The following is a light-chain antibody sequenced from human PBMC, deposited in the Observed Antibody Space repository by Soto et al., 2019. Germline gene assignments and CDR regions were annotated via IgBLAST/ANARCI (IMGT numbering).Light chain of an antibody. CDR1: QSVSSSY. J-gene: IGKJ1*01. V-gene: IGKV3-20*01. CDR3: QQYGNSPLT. CDR2: GAS. Sequence: EIVLTQSPGTLSLSPGERATLSCRASQSVSSSYLAWYQQKPGQAPRLLIYGASSRATGIPDRFSGSWSGPDFTLTINRLEPEDFAVYYCQQYGNSPLTFGQGTKVEIK.